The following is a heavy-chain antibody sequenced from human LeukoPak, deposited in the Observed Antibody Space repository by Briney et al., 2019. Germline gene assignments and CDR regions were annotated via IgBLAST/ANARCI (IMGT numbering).Heavy chain of an antibody. CDR2: IYYSGST. V-gene: IGHV4-59*08. Sequence: SETLSLTCTVSGGSISSYYWSWIRQPPGKGLEWIGYIYYSGSTNYNPSLKSRVTISVDTSKNQFSLKLSSVTAADTAVYYCARHGSSWYRGGPNFDYWGQGTLVTVSS. D-gene: IGHD6-13*01. CDR1: GGSISSYY. CDR3: ARHGSSWYRGGPNFDY. J-gene: IGHJ4*02.